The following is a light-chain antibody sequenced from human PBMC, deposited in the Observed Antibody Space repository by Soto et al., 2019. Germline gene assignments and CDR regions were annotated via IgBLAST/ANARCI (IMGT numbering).Light chain of an antibody. V-gene: IGKV1-5*01. J-gene: IGKJ4*01. Sequence: DIQMTQSPSTLSASVGDRVTTTCRASQSISIWLAWYQQKPGKAPSLLIYDASNLESGVPSRFSGSGSGTEFTLTISSLQPDDFATYYCQQYNSYPLTFGGGTKVDIK. CDR2: DAS. CDR3: QQYNSYPLT. CDR1: QSISIW.